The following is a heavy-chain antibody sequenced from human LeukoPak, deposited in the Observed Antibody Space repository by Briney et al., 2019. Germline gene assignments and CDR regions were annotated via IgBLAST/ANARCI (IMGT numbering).Heavy chain of an antibody. J-gene: IGHJ4*02. V-gene: IGHV3-23*01. CDR2: ISGSGGST. D-gene: IGHD2-21*02. CDR1: GFTFGVYA. Sequence: GGSLRLSCATSGFTFGVYAMSWVRQAPGKGLEWVSEISGSGGSTFYADSVKGRFTISRDNAKSTLSLQMHSLRAEDTAVYYCAKGVASCGGDSYSSNWGQGTLVTASS. CDR3: AKGVASCGGDSYSSN.